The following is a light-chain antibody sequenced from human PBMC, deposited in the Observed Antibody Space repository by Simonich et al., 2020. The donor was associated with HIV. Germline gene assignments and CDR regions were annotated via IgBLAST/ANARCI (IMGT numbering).Light chain of an antibody. V-gene: IGLV2-14*03. CDR2: DVS. CDR1: SSDVGGYNY. CDR3: CSSGSRNTV. J-gene: IGLJ2*01. Sequence: QSALTQPASVSGSPGQSITISCTGTSSDVGGYNYVSWYQQHPGNAPKLMIYDVSNRPSGVSDRFSGSKSGNTASLTISGLQAEDEADYYCCSSGSRNTVFGGGTKLTVL.